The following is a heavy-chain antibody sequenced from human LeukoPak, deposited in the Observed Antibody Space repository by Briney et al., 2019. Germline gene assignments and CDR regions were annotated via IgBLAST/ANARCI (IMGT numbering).Heavy chain of an antibody. V-gene: IGHV3-21*01. CDR3: ARLQDSYYNMDV. CDR1: GFTFSSSG. J-gene: IGHJ6*03. Sequence: GGSLRLSCAASGFTFSSSGMSWVRQAPGKGLEWVSSISSSSSYIYYADSAKGRFTIPRDNAKNSLYLQMNSLRAEDTAVYYCARLQDSYYNMDVWGKGTTVTVSS. CDR2: ISSSSSYI. D-gene: IGHD4-11*01.